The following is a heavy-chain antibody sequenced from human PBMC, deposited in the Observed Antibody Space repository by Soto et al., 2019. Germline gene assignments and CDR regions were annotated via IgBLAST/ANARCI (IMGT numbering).Heavy chain of an antibody. CDR3: ATPGGRDFNAFDV. J-gene: IGHJ3*01. CDR2: IFPIDSDT. CDR1: GYTFTRNW. D-gene: IGHD2-21*02. V-gene: IGHV5-51*01. Sequence: GESLKISCKGSGYTFTRNWIGWVRQMPGKGLEWMGIIFPIDSDTRYSPSSQGQVTISADNSISTACLQWGSLKASDTAIYYCATPGGRDFNAFDVWGQGTMVTVSS.